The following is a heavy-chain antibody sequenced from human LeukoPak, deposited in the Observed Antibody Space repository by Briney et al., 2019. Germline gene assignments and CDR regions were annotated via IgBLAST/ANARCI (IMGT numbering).Heavy chain of an antibody. CDR2: ISSSGSTI. D-gene: IGHD6-13*01. V-gene: IGHV3-48*03. J-gene: IGHJ4*02. Sequence: GGSLRLSCAASGFTFSSYEMNWVRQAPGKGLEWVSYISSSGSTIYYADSVKGRFTISRDNAKNSLYLQMNSLRAEDTAVYYCARVGTSSWYVWGQGTLVTVSS. CDR1: GFTFSSYE. CDR3: ARVGTSSWYV.